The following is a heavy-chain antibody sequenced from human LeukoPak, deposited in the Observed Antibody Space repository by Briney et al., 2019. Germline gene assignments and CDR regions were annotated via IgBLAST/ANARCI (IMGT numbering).Heavy chain of an antibody. Sequence: GGSLRLSCAASGFTVSSNYMSWVRQAPGKGLEWVSVIYSGGSTYYADSVKGRFTISRDNSKNTLYLQMSSLRAEDTAVYYCVRDGDSSGWYYFDYWGQGTLVTVSS. D-gene: IGHD6-19*01. CDR1: GFTVSSNY. J-gene: IGHJ4*02. CDR3: VRDGDSSGWYYFDY. V-gene: IGHV3-66*01. CDR2: IYSGGST.